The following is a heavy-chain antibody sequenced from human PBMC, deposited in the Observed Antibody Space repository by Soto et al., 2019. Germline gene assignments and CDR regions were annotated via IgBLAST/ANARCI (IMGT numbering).Heavy chain of an antibody. Sequence: ASVKVSCKASGYTFTGYYMHWVRQAPGQGLEWMGWINPNSGGTNYAQKFQGWVTMTRDTSISTAYMELSRLRSDDTAVYYCAREGDSSGWMYYYYGMDVWGQGTTVTV. CDR1: GYTFTGYY. CDR2: INPNSGGT. J-gene: IGHJ6*02. CDR3: AREGDSSGWMYYYYGMDV. V-gene: IGHV1-2*04. D-gene: IGHD6-19*01.